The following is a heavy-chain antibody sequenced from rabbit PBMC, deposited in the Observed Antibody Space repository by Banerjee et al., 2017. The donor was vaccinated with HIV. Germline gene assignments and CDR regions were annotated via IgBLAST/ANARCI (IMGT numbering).Heavy chain of an antibody. CDR2: IYAEKSSA. V-gene: IGHV1S7*01. CDR1: GFDISSYH. CDR3: ARGIRWLGWAAEYYFNL. D-gene: IGHD4-1*01. J-gene: IGHJ4*01. Sequence: PLKESGGGLVTPGGNLTLTCTASGFDISSYHMCWVRQAPGKGLEWIGIIYAEKSSADYANWVNGRFTISSDNAQNTVDLQMNSLTEADTATYFCARGIRWLGWAAEYYFNLWGQGTLVTVS.